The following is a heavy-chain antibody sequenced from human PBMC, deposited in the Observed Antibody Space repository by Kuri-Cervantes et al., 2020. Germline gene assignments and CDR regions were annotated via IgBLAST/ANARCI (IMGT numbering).Heavy chain of an antibody. Sequence: SLKISCAASGFTFDDYAIHWVRQTPGKGLEWVSGISWNSGAIGYADSVKGRFTISRDNAKNSLYLQMNSLRAEDTALYYCAKVLSGYGYYYYAMDVWGQGPTVTVSS. CDR2: ISWNSGAI. V-gene: IGHV3-9*01. CDR3: AKVLSGYGYYYYAMDV. D-gene: IGHD3-22*01. J-gene: IGHJ6*02. CDR1: GFTFDDYA.